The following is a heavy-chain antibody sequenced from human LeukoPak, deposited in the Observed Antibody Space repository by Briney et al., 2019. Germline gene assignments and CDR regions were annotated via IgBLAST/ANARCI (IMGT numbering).Heavy chain of an antibody. CDR2: ITGSGGST. J-gene: IGHJ4*02. CDR3: AKAARWNYFDY. CDR1: GFSFSSNA. D-gene: IGHD4-23*01. V-gene: IGHV3-23*01. Sequence: GGSLRLSCSASGFSFSSNAMSWVRQAPGKGLEWVSVITGSGGSTYYADSVKGRFTISRDNSKNTLYLQMNRLRAEDTAVYYCAKAARWNYFDYWGPGTLVTVSS.